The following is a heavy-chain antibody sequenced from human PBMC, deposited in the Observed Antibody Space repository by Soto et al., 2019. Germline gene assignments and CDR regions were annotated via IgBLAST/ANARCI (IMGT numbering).Heavy chain of an antibody. CDR2: ISYSGST. CDR1: GGSISSVNYY. V-gene: IGHV4-30-4*01. D-gene: IGHD2-15*01. J-gene: IGHJ4*02. Sequence: QVQLQESGPGLEKPSQTLSLTCTVSGGSISSVNYYWSWIRQPPGKGLEWIGFISYSGSTHYSTSLKSRLTISVDTSKSQFSLNLSFVTAADTAVYYCATMGTPATGLYFFDYWGQGSLVTVSS. CDR3: ATMGTPATGLYFFDY.